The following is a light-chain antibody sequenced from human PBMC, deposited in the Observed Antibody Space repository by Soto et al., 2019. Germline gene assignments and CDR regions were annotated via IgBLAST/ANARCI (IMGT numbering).Light chain of an antibody. Sequence: AIPLTQSPSSLSASVGDRVTITCRASQGIRSALGWYQQKPGKVPKLLIYAASTLQSGVPSRFSGSGSGTDFTLTISSLQPEDFATYYCQQYDNLPLFGGGTKVDIK. J-gene: IGKJ4*01. CDR3: QQYDNLPL. V-gene: IGKV1-6*01. CDR2: AAS. CDR1: QGIRSA.